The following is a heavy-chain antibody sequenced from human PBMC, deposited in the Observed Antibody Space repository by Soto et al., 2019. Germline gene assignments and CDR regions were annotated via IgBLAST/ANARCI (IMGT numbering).Heavy chain of an antibody. CDR3: ARDRGYSRGWPRTYYYYGMDV. CDR1: GYTFTSYY. Sequence: GASVKVSCKASGYTFTSYYMHWVRQAPGQGLEWMGIINPSGGSTSYAQKFQGRVTMTRDTSTSTVYMELSSLRSEDTAVYYCARDRGYSRGWPRTYYYYGMDVWGQGTTVTVSS. D-gene: IGHD6-19*01. J-gene: IGHJ6*02. CDR2: INPSGGST. V-gene: IGHV1-46*01.